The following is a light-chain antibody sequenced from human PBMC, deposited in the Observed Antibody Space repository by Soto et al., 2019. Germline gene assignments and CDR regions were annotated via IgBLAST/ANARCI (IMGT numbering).Light chain of an antibody. J-gene: IGKJ5*01. CDR1: QSVSNQ. V-gene: IGKV3-11*01. Sequence: EIVLTQSPVILSLSPGERATLSCRASQSVSNQLAWYQQKPGQAPRLLIYDASRRVTGIPARFSGSGSGTDFTLTLSSLEPEDFAVYYCQQSAGSSTFGQGTRLEIK. CDR3: QQSAGSST. CDR2: DAS.